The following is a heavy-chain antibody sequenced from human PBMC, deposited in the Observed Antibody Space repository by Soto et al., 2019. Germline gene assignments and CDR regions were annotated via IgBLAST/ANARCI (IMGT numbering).Heavy chain of an antibody. CDR1: GFTFSAYS. CDR3: TREYGGSYYDY. V-gene: IGHV3-21*01. CDR2: ISSASSST. D-gene: IGHD1-26*01. Sequence: VQLVASGGGLVKPGESLRLSCAGSGFTFSAYSMNWVRQAPGKGLEWVSCISSASSSTYYADSVRGRFTISRDNAKNSLYLQINSLRAEETAVYYCTREYGGSYYDYWGQGTLVTVSS. J-gene: IGHJ4*02.